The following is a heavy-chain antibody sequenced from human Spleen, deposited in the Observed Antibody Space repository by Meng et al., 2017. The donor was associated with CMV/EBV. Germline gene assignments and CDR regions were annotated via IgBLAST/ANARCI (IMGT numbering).Heavy chain of an antibody. Sequence: TFSGFFITTNGVRVGWSRPPREKALEWLALIYRNDDKRYSQSLKSRLTITKDTSKNQVVLTMTNMDPVDTATYYCALLVARFWFDPWGQGTLVTVSS. D-gene: IGHD5-12*01. J-gene: IGHJ5*02. CDR1: GFFITTNGVR. V-gene: IGHV2-5*01. CDR2: IYRNDDK. CDR3: ALLVARFWFDP.